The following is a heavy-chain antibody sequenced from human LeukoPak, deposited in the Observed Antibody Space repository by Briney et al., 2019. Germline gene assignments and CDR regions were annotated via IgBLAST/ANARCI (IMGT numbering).Heavy chain of an antibody. CDR1: GYTFTSYD. D-gene: IGHD3-3*01. V-gene: IGHV1-8*01. J-gene: IGHJ3*02. Sequence: ASVKFSCKASGYTFTSYDINWARQATGQGPEWMGWMNPNSGNTGYAQKFQGRVTITRNTSISTAYMELSSLRSEDTAVYYCARRTLTIRTFDIWGQGTMVTVSS. CDR3: ARRTLTIRTFDI. CDR2: MNPNSGNT.